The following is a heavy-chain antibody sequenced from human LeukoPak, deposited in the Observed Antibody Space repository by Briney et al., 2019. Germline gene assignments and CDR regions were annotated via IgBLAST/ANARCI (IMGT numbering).Heavy chain of an antibody. D-gene: IGHD6-13*01. CDR1: GFTVSSNY. V-gene: IGHV3-66*01. CDR2: IYSGGST. CDR3: AKAESSSWYVY. Sequence: GGSLRLSCAASGFTVSSNYMSWVRQAPGKGLEWVSVIYSGGSTYYADSVKGRFTISRDNSKNTLYLQMNSLRAEDTAVYYCAKAESSSWYVYWGQGTLATVSS. J-gene: IGHJ4*02.